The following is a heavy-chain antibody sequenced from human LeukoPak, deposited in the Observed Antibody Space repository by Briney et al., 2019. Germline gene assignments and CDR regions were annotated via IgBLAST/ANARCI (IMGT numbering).Heavy chain of an antibody. CDR2: IYYSGST. V-gene: IGHV4-59*01. J-gene: IGHJ4*02. CDR1: GGSISSYY. CDR3: ARVRYSYFFDY. D-gene: IGHD5-18*01. Sequence: SETLSLTCTVSGGSISSYYWSWIRQPPGKGLEWIGYIYYSGSTNYNPSLKSRVTISVDTSKNQFSLKLSSVTAADTAVYYCARVRYSYFFDYWGQGTPVTVSS.